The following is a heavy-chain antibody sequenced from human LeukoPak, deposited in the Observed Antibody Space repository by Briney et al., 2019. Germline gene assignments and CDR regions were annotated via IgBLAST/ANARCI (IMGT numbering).Heavy chain of an antibody. D-gene: IGHD3-10*01. J-gene: IGHJ6*03. CDR3: ARAMVRGVGTSTYYYYYMDV. CDR2: ISYDGSNK. Sequence: GGSLRLSCAASGFTFRSYAMHWVRQAPGKGLEWVAVISYDGSNKYYADSMKGRFTISRDNSKNTLYLQMNSLRAEDTAVYYCARAMVRGVGTSTYYYYYMDVWGKGTTVTVSS. CDR1: GFTFRSYA. V-gene: IGHV3-30*04.